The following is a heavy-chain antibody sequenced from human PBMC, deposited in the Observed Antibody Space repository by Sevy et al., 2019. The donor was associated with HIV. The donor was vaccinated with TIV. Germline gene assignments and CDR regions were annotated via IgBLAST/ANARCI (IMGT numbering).Heavy chain of an antibody. V-gene: IGHV1-24*01. CDR2: FDPEDGET. Sequence: ASVKVSCKVSGYTLTELSMHWVRQAPGKGLEWMGGFDPEDGETIYAQKFQGRVTMTEDTSTDKAYMELSSLRSEDTAVYYCATPRHGDRHNWYFDLWGRGTLVTVSS. D-gene: IGHD4-17*01. J-gene: IGHJ2*01. CDR3: ATPRHGDRHNWYFDL. CDR1: GYTLTELS.